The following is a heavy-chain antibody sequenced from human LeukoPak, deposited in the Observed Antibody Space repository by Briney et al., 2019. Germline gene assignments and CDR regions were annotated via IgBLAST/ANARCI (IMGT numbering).Heavy chain of an antibody. D-gene: IGHD6-13*01. CDR2: IYYSGST. Sequence: PSQTLSLTCTVSGGSISSGDYYWSWLRQPPGKGLEWIGYIYYSGSTYYNPSIKSRVTISVDTSKNQFSLKLSSVTAADTAVYYCAREARFRSSSWPDYWGQGTLVTVSS. J-gene: IGHJ4*02. CDR1: GGSISSGDYY. CDR3: AREARFRSSSWPDY. V-gene: IGHV4-30-4*08.